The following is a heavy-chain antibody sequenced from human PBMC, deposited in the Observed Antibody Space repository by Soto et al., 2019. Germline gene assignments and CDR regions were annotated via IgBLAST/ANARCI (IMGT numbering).Heavy chain of an antibody. CDR2: INPNSGGT. Sequence: ASVKVSCKASGYTFTSYGISWVRQAPGQGLEWMGWINPNSGGTNYAQKFQGWVTMTRDTSISTAYMELSRLRSGDTAVYYCARSVSEDQYYYDSSVYYYFDYGGQGTLVPVSS. CDR1: GYTFTSYG. J-gene: IGHJ4*02. CDR3: ARSVSEDQYYYDSSVYYYFDY. D-gene: IGHD3-22*01. V-gene: IGHV1-2*04.